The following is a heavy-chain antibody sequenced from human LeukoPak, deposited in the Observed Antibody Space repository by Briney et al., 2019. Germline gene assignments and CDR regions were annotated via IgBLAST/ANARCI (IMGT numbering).Heavy chain of an antibody. V-gene: IGHV3-48*03. CDR3: ARDRLSRQWLTPDYFDY. D-gene: IGHD6-19*01. Sequence: QPGGSLRLPCAASGFTFSSYEMNWVRQAPGKGLEWVSYISSSGSTIYYADSVKGRFTISRDNAKNSLYLQMNSLRAEDTAVYYCARDRLSRQWLTPDYFDYWGQGTLVTVSS. CDR2: ISSSGSTI. J-gene: IGHJ4*02. CDR1: GFTFSSYE.